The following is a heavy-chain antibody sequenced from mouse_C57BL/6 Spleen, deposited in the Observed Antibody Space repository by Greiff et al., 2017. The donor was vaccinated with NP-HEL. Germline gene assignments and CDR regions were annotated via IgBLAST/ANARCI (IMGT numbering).Heavy chain of an antibody. D-gene: IGHD3-2*02. CDR1: GYAFSSYW. CDR2: IYPGDGDT. Sequence: VQLQQSGAELVKPGASVKISCKASGYAFSSYWMNWVKQRPGKGLEWIGQIYPGDGDTNYNGKFKGKATLTADKSSSTAYMQLSSLTSEDSAVYFCARSGQLRLQEAWFAYWGQGTLVTVSA. V-gene: IGHV1-80*01. J-gene: IGHJ3*01. CDR3: ARSGQLRLQEAWFAY.